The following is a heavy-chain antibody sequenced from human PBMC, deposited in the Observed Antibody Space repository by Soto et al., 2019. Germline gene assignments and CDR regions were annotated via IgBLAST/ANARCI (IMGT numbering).Heavy chain of an antibody. V-gene: IGHV3-49*04. D-gene: IGHD3-22*01. CDR3: TRDTPKGDYYDSSGYT. J-gene: IGHJ5*02. CDR1: GFTFGDYA. Sequence: GGSLRLSCTASGFTFGDYAMSWVRQAPGKGLEWVGFIRSKAYGGTTEYAASVKGRFTISRDDSKSIAYLQMSSLKTEDTAVYYCTRDTPKGDYYDSSGYTWGQGTLVTVTS. CDR2: IRSKAYGGTT.